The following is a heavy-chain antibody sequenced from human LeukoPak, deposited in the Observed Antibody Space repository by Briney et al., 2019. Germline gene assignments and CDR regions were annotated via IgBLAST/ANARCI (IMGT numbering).Heavy chain of an antibody. Sequence: GGSLRLSCAASGFKFDDYGMSWVRQAPGKGLEGVGDINWNGAWTGYADSVKGRFTISRDNAKNSLYLQMNSLRAEDTALYYCAGYYYDSSRGFDLWGQGTLVTVSA. CDR3: AGYYYDSSRGFDL. V-gene: IGHV3-20*04. D-gene: IGHD3-22*01. J-gene: IGHJ5*02. CDR2: INWNGAWT. CDR1: GFKFDDYG.